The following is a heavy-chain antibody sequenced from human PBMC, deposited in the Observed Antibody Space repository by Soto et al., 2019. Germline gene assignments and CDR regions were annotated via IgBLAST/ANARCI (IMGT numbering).Heavy chain of an antibody. D-gene: IGHD6-25*01. CDR3: AKGEAEGPGYDD. CDR1: GGSISSGFAY. CDR2: IYYSGST. J-gene: IGHJ4*02. Sequence: QVQLQESGPGLVKPSQTLSLTCTVSGGSISSGFAYWSWIRQRPGKVLEWIGNIYYSGSTYYNPSLKGRVAISVDTSKNPFSLNLRSVTAADTAIYYCAKGEAEGPGYDDWGQGTLVTVSS. V-gene: IGHV4-31*03.